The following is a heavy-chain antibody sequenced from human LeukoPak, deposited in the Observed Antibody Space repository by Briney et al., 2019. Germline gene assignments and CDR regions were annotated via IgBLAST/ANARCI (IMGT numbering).Heavy chain of an antibody. CDR3: ARVSGSCLRTGGTHFDY. D-gene: IGHD1-26*01. J-gene: IGHJ4*02. CDR2: INPSGGST. V-gene: IGHV1-46*01. CDR1: GYTFTSYY. Sequence: ASVKVSCKASGYTFTSYYMHWVRQAPGQGLEWMGIINPSGGSTSYAQKFQGRVTMTRDTSTSTVYMELSSLRSEDTAVYYCARVSGSCLRTGGTHFDYWGQGTLVTVSS.